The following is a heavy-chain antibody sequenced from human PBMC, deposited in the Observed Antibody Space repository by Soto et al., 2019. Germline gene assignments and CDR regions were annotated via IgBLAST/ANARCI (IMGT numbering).Heavy chain of an antibody. Sequence: HPGGSLRLSCAASGFTFSSYAMSWVRQAPGKGLEWVSAISGSGGSTYYADSVKGRFTISRDNSKNTLYLQMNSLRAEDTAVYYCAKDCYYDSSGYFDYWGQGTLVTVSS. CDR1: GFTFSSYA. J-gene: IGHJ4*02. V-gene: IGHV3-23*01. CDR3: AKDCYYDSSGYFDY. CDR2: ISGSGGST. D-gene: IGHD3-22*01.